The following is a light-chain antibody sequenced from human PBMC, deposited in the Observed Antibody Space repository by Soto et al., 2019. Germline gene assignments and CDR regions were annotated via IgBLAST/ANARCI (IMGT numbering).Light chain of an antibody. J-gene: IGLJ2*01. CDR2: NDY. CDR3: AVWDDSLIGPV. Sequence: QLVLTQPPSASGTPGQRVTISCSGGSSNIGTNTVSWYQQLPQTAPQLLVYNDYQRPSGVPARFSGSKSGTSASLAISGLQSEDEAEYFCAVWDDSLIGPVFGGGTKLTVL. V-gene: IGLV1-44*01. CDR1: SSNIGTNT.